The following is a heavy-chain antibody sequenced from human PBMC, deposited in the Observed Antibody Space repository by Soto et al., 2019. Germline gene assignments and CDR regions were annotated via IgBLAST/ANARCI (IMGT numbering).Heavy chain of an antibody. Sequence: EVQRLESGGGLVQPGGSLRLSCAASGFTFSSYAMSWVRQAPGKGLEWVSAISGSGGSTYYAASVKGRFTISRDNSKNTLYLQMNSLRAEDTDVYYCAKDSARESEGYWGQGTLVTVSS. J-gene: IGHJ4*02. V-gene: IGHV3-23*01. CDR2: ISGSGGST. CDR3: AKDSARESEGY. CDR1: GFTFSSYA.